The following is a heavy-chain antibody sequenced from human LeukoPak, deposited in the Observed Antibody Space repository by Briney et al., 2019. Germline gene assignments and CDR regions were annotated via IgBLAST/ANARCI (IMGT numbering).Heavy chain of an antibody. V-gene: IGHV3-9*01. CDR3: ARGGRGSAAVVAPRSFDI. J-gene: IGHJ3*02. Sequence: GGSRRLSCAGSGFIFNNYAMHWVRQPPGKGLEWVSGISWNSGSIDYADSVKGRFTISRDISKHTLYLQMNSLRAEDSALYYCARGGRGSAAVVAPRSFDIWGQGTMVTVSS. CDR1: GFIFNNYA. CDR2: ISWNSGSI. D-gene: IGHD3-22*01.